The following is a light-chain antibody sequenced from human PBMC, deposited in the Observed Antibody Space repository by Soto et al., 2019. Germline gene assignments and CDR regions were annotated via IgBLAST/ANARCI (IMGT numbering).Light chain of an antibody. CDR1: QSVSSY. J-gene: IGKJ2*01. CDR2: DAS. V-gene: IGKV3-11*01. Sequence: EIVLTQSPATLSLSPGERATLSCRASQSVSSYLAWYQQKPGQAPRLLIYDASNSATGIPARFSGSGSGTGFTLTISSLEPEDFAVYYCEQRSNWGGVTFGQGTKLEIK. CDR3: EQRSNWGGVT.